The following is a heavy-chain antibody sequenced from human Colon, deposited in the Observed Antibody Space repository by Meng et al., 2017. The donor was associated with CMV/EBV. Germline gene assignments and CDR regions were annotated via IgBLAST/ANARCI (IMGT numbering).Heavy chain of an antibody. J-gene: IGHJ4*02. D-gene: IGHD3-9*01. Sequence: GESLKISCAASGFTFSSYEMNWVRQAPGKGLEWVSYISSSGSTIYYADSVKGRFTISRDNAKNSLYLQMNSLRAEDTAVYYCARGGAYYDILTGLYYWGQGTLVTVSS. CDR2: ISSSGSTI. CDR1: GFTFSSYE. V-gene: IGHV3-48*03. CDR3: ARGGAYYDILTGLYY.